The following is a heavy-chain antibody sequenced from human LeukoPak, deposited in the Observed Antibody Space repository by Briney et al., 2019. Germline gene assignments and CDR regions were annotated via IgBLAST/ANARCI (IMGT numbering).Heavy chain of an antibody. Sequence: PGGSLRLSCAASGFTFSSYAMSWVRQAPGKGLEWVSAISGSGGSTYYADSVKGRFTISRDNSKNTLYLQMNSLRAEDTAVYYCAKDFSNADRFGESHFDYWGQGTLVTVSS. CDR1: GFTFSSYA. V-gene: IGHV3-23*01. CDR2: ISGSGGST. CDR3: AKDFSNADRFGESHFDY. J-gene: IGHJ4*02. D-gene: IGHD3-10*01.